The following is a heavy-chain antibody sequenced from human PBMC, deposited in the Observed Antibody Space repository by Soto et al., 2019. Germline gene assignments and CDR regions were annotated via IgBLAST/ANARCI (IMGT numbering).Heavy chain of an antibody. D-gene: IGHD3-22*01. V-gene: IGHV1-69*13. J-gene: IGHJ6*02. CDR3: ARAVVLTFTRYYDMDV. CDR2: LIPMFGTT. Sequence: SVKVSCKASAGTFSSYSINWVRQAPGQGLEWMGRLIPMFGTTDYAQRFQGRVTFTADESTSTASMEVTNLTSEDTAVYYCARAVVLTFTRYYDMDVWGQGTTVTVSS. CDR1: AGTFSSYS.